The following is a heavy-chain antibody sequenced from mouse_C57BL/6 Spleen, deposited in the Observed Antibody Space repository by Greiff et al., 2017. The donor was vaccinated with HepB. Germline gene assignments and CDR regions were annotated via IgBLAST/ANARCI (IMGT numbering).Heavy chain of an antibody. Sequence: EVQGVESGPELVKPGDSVKISCKASGYSFTGYFMNWVMQSHGKSLEWIGRINPYNGDTFYNQKFKGKATLTVDKSSSTAHMELRSLTSEDSAVYYCASYDYDFDYWGQGTTLTVSS. CDR1: GYSFTGYF. CDR3: ASYDYDFDY. V-gene: IGHV1-20*01. J-gene: IGHJ2*01. CDR2: INPYNGDT. D-gene: IGHD2-4*01.